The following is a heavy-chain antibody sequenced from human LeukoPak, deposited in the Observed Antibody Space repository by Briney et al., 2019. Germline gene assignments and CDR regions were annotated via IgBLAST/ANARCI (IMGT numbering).Heavy chain of an antibody. V-gene: IGHV1-18*01. CDR1: GYTFTSYG. CDR3: ARDLYYIAVAGNYYYYGMDV. J-gene: IGHJ6*02. D-gene: IGHD6-19*01. Sequence: ASVKVSCKASGYTFTSYGISWVRQAPGQGLEWMGWISAYNGNTNYAQKLQGRVTMTTDTSTSTAYMELGSLRSDDTAVYYCARDLYYIAVAGNYYYYGMDVWGQGTTVTVSS. CDR2: ISAYNGNT.